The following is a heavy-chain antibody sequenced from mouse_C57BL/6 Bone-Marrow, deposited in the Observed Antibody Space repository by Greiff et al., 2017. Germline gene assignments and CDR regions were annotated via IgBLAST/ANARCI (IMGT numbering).Heavy chain of an antibody. J-gene: IGHJ4*01. CDR3: VRGGIYYDYDLWAMDY. V-gene: IGHV10-3*01. CDR1: GFTFNTYA. Sequence: EVMLVESGGGLVQPKGSLKLSCAASGFTFNTYAMNWVRQAPGKGLEWVARIRSKSSNYATYYADSVKDRFTISRDDSKRMLYLQMNHLKTEDTAMYYCVRGGIYYDYDLWAMDYGGQGTSVTVSA. D-gene: IGHD2-4*01. CDR2: IRSKSSNYAT.